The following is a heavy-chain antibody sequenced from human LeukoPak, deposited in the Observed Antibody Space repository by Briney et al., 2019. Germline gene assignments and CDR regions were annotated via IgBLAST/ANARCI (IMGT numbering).Heavy chain of an antibody. CDR3: ARETTVVTPGRSDVFDI. Sequence: SETLSLTCTVSGGSISSHYWNWIRQPPGRGLEWIGYIYYSGSTNYNPSLQSRVTISVDTSKIQFSLKLSSVTAADTAVYYCARETTVVTPGRSDVFDIWGQGTMVTVSS. J-gene: IGHJ3*02. V-gene: IGHV4-59*11. D-gene: IGHD4-23*01. CDR2: IYYSGST. CDR1: GGSISSHY.